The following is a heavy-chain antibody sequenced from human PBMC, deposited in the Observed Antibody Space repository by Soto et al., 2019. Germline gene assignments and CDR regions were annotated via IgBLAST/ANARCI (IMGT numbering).Heavy chain of an antibody. D-gene: IGHD3-10*01. J-gene: IGHJ4*02. Sequence: QVQLQESGPGLVKPSETLSLICTVSGASLRSGSYYWSWIRQPPGKGLEWIGYISHSGRTNYDPSLKSRLTMSVDTSQNQFSLQLNSVTAADTAVYCCSYGSSFDYWGQGTLVTVSS. V-gene: IGHV4-61*01. CDR1: GASLRSGSYY. CDR2: ISHSGRT. CDR3: SYGSSFDY.